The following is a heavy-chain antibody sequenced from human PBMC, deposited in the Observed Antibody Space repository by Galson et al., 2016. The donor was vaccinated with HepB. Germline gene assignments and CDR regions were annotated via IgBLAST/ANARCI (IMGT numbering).Heavy chain of an antibody. CDR3: ARQSTWGIAGWNFFDF. V-gene: IGHV2-26*01. D-gene: IGHD6-13*01. CDR2: IFSNDEK. J-gene: IGHJ4*02. Sequence: PALVKPTQTLALTCTVSGFSLTNARIGVSWVRQPPGKALEWLGHIFSNDEKSYNRSLKSRLTISKDTSKNQVVLIVTNMDPMDTATYYCARQSTWGIAGWNFFDFWGRGTLVTVSS. CDR1: GFSLTNARIG.